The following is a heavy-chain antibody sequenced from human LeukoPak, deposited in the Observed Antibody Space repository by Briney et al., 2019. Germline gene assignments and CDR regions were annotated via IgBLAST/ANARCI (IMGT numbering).Heavy chain of an antibody. D-gene: IGHD3-9*01. CDR3: ARAPQDILTGYYIYY. V-gene: IGHV1-18*04. CDR2: ISAYNGNT. CDR1: GYTFTGYY. J-gene: IGHJ4*02. Sequence: ASVKVSCKASGYTFTGYYMHWVRQAPGQGLEWMGWISAYNGNTSYAQKLQGRVTMTTDTSTNTAYMELRSLRSDDTAVYYCARAPQDILTGYYIYYWGQGTLVTVSS.